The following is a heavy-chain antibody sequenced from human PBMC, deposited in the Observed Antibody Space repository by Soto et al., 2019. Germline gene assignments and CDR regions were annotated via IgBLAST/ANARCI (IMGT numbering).Heavy chain of an antibody. D-gene: IGHD3-16*01. CDR2: INHSGST. CDR3: ARAVNYRGDPDYYYMDV. CDR1: GGSFSGYY. J-gene: IGHJ6*03. Sequence: QVQLQQWGAGLLKPSETLSLTCAVYGGSFSGYYWSWIRQPPGKGLEWIGEINHSGSTNYNPSLKSRVTISVDTSKNQFSLKLSSVTAADTAVYYCARAVNYRGDPDYYYMDVWGKGTTVTVSS. V-gene: IGHV4-34*01.